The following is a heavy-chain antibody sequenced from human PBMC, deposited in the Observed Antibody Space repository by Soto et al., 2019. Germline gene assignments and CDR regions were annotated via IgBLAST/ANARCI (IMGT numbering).Heavy chain of an antibody. CDR2: INPNSGGT. Sequence: GASVKVSCKASGYTFTGYYMHWVRQAPGQGLEWMGWINPNSGGTNYAQKFQGWVTMTRDTSISTAYMEPSRLRSDDTAVYYCARGQVRIAAAGRTIFDYWGQGTLVTVSS. V-gene: IGHV1-2*04. D-gene: IGHD6-13*01. CDR1: GYTFTGYY. CDR3: ARGQVRIAAAGRTIFDY. J-gene: IGHJ4*02.